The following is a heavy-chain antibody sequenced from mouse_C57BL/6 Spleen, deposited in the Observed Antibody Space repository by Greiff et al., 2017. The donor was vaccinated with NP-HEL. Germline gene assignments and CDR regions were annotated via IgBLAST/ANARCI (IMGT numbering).Heavy chain of an antibody. CDR3: AWPLYGCECAWFAY. CDR2: IRNKANGSTT. J-gene: IGHJ3*01. CDR1: GFTFTDYY. D-gene: IGHD2-2*01. Sequence: VQLKESGGGLVQPGGSLSLSCAASGFTFTDYYMSWVRQPPGKALEWLGFIRNKANGSTTAYSASETGRFTISRDNSQSILYLHINALRAEDSDTYDCAWPLYGCECAWFAYWGQGTLVTVSA. V-gene: IGHV7-3*01.